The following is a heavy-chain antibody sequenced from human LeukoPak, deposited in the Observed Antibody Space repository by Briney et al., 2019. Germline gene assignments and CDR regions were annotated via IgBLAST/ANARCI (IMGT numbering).Heavy chain of an antibody. J-gene: IGHJ6*03. CDR1: GYTFTGYY. Sequence: ASVKVSCKASGYTFTGYYMHWVRQAPGQGLEWMGWINPNSGGTNYAQKFQGRVTMTRDTSISTAYMELSRLRSDDTAVYYCARSDYSNRFYYYYYMDVWGKGTTVTVSS. CDR2: INPNSGGT. V-gene: IGHV1-2*02. CDR3: ARSDYSNRFYYYYYMDV. D-gene: IGHD4-11*01.